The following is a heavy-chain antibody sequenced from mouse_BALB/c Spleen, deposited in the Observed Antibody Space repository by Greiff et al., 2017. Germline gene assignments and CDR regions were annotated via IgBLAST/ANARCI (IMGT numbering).Heavy chain of an antibody. CDR3: ARSFYDYDGTGFAY. CDR1: GYSFTGYT. J-gene: IGHJ3*01. CDR2: INPYNGGT. Sequence: EVQLQQSGPELVKPGASMKISCKASGYSFTGYTMNWVKQSHGKYLEWIGLINPYNGGTSYNQKFKGKATLTVDKSSSTAYMELLSLTSEDSAVYYCARSFYDYDGTGFAYWGQGTLVTVSA. V-gene: IGHV1-18*01. D-gene: IGHD2-4*01.